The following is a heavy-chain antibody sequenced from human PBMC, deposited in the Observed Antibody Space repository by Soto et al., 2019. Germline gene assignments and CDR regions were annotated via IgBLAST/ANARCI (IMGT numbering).Heavy chain of an antibody. CDR3: AKARRFLEWFPDY. CDR2: ISWNSGSI. V-gene: IGHV3-9*01. J-gene: IGHJ4*02. CDR1: GFTFDDYA. D-gene: IGHD3-3*01. Sequence: EVQLVESGGGLVQPGRSPRLSCAASGFTFDDYAMHWVRQAPGKGLEWVSGISWNSGSIGYADSVKGRFTISRDNAKNSLYLQMNSLRAEDTALYYCAKARRFLEWFPDYWGQGTLVTVSS.